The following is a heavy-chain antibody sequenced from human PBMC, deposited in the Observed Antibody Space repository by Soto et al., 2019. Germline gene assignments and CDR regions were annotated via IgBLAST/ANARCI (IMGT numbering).Heavy chain of an antibody. CDR1: GFRFSSYG. CDR2: ISSGSSFI. V-gene: IGHV3-21*01. CDR3: TRVLLGGYYGSDFDF. D-gene: IGHD1-26*01. J-gene: IGHJ4*02. Sequence: EVLLVGSGGGPVKPGGSLRLSCTASGFRFSSYGMNWARQAPGKGLEWVSSISSGSSFIYYADSVKGRFTISRDNAKNSLYLQMNSLRADDTAIYYCTRVLLGGYYGSDFDFWGQGTQVTVSS.